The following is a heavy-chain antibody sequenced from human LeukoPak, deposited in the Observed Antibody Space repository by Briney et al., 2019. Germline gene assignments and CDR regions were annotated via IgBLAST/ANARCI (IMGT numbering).Heavy chain of an antibody. CDR3: ASHSSGWSFFDY. Sequence: GGSLRLSCAASGFTFSSYAMSWVRQAPGKGLEWVSAISGSGGSTYYADSVKGRFTISRDNSKNTLYLQMNSLGAEDTAVYYCASHSSGWSFFDYWGQGTLVTVSS. CDR2: ISGSGGST. D-gene: IGHD6-19*01. V-gene: IGHV3-23*01. CDR1: GFTFSSYA. J-gene: IGHJ4*02.